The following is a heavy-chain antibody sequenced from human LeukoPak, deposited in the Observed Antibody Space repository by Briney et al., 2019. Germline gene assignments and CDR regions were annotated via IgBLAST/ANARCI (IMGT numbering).Heavy chain of an antibody. V-gene: IGHV3-15*01. Sequence: PGGSLRLSCAASGFTFSNAWMSWVRQAPGKGLEWVGRIKSKTDGGTTDYAAPVKGRFTISRDDSKNTLYLQMNSLKTEDTAVYYCTTDSCSGWYGAFDIWGQGTMVTVSS. CDR2: IKSKTDGGTT. J-gene: IGHJ3*02. D-gene: IGHD6-19*01. CDR1: GFTFSNAW. CDR3: TTDSCSGWYGAFDI.